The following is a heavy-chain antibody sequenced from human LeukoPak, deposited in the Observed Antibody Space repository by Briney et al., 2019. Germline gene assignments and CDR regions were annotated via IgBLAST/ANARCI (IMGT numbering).Heavy chain of an antibody. J-gene: IGHJ4*02. V-gene: IGHV3-21*01. CDR1: GFTFSTYS. D-gene: IGHD3-22*01. CDR3: ARSIGYSYELDY. Sequence: GGSLRLSCVVSGFTFSTYSMNWVRQAPGKGLEWVSSISRSSTYIYYADSVKGRFTISRDNAKNSLYLQMNSLSAEDTAVYYCARSIGYSYELDYWGQGTLVTVSS. CDR2: ISRSSTYI.